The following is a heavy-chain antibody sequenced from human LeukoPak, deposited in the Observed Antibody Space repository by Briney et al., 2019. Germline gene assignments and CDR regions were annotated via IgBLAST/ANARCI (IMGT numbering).Heavy chain of an antibody. CDR1: GGTFSSYA. J-gene: IGHJ4*02. D-gene: IGHD3-22*01. V-gene: IGHV1-69*13. Sequence: SVKVSCEASGGTFSSYAISWVRQAPGQGLEWMGGIIPIFGTANYAQKFQGRVTITADESTSTAYMELSSLRSEDTAVYYCARATDSSGYYYYFDYWGQGTLVTVSS. CDR3: ARATDSSGYYYYFDY. CDR2: IIPIFGTA.